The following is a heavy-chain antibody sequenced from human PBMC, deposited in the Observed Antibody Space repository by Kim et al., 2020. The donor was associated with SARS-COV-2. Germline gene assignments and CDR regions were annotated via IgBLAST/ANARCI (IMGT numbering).Heavy chain of an antibody. V-gene: IGHV3-11*01. CDR1: GFTFSDYY. J-gene: IGHJ5*02. CDR2: ISSSGSTI. Sequence: GGSLRLSCAASGFTFSDYYMSWIRQAPGKGLEWVSYISSSGSTIYYADSVKGRFTISRDNAKNSLYLQMNSLRAEDTAVYYCARDLPAYNGRYHGWFDPWGQGTLVTVSS. D-gene: IGHD1-26*01. CDR3: ARDLPAYNGRYHGWFDP.